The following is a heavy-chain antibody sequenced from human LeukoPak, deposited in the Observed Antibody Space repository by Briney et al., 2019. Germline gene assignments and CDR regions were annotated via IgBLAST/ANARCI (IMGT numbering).Heavy chain of an antibody. D-gene: IGHD3-22*01. CDR2: IYSGGSA. J-gene: IGHJ3*02. CDR1: GFTASSNY. V-gene: IGHV3-53*01. CDR3: ARARRHDSSGYGDASDI. Sequence: GGSLRLSCAASGFTASSNYMSWVRQAPGKGLEWVSVIYSGGSAYYADSVKGRFTISRDNSKNTLYLQMNSLRAEDTAVYYCARARRHDSSGYGDASDIWGQGTMVTVSS.